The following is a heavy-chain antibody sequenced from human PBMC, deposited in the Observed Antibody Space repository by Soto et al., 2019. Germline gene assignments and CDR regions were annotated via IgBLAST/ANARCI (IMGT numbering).Heavy chain of an antibody. CDR3: ARSLGGCSSTSCYAKADWFDP. CDR2: INAGNGNT. V-gene: IGHV1-3*01. D-gene: IGHD2-2*01. CDR1: GYTFTSYA. J-gene: IGHJ5*02. Sequence: ASVKVSCKASGYTFTSYAMHWVRQAPGQRLEWMGWINAGNGNTKYSQKFQGRVTITRDTSASTAYMELSSLRSEDTAVYYCARSLGGCSSTSCYAKADWFDPWGQGTLVTVSS.